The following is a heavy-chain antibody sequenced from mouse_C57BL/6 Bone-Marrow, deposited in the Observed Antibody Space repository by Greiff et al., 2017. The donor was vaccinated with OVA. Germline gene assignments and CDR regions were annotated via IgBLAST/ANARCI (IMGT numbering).Heavy chain of an antibody. CDR3: ARNPFYGSSLYAMDY. CDR2: INPSSGYT. V-gene: IGHV1-7*01. D-gene: IGHD1-1*01. J-gene: IGHJ4*01. CDR1: GYTFTSYW. Sequence: VQGVESGAELAKPGASVKLSCKASGYTFTSYWMHWVKQRPGPGLEWIGYINPSSGYTKYHQKFKDKATLTADKSSSTAYMQLSSLTYEDSAVYYCARNPFYGSSLYAMDYWGQGTSVTVSS.